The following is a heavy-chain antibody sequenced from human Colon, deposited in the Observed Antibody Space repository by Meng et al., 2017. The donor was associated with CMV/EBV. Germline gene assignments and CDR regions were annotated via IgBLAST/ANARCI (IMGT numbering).Heavy chain of an antibody. J-gene: IGHJ6*02. CDR1: GFTFSNYA. CDR3: AKRQDSSGWWGGGYYGMDV. Sequence: GGSLRLSCAASGFTFSNYAMSWVRQTPRQGLEWVSAITDSGGGTYYADSVKGRFTISRDNSNNTLYLQLNSLRAEDTAVYYCAKRQDSSGWWGGGYYGMDVWGQGTTVTVSS. CDR2: ITDSGGGT. D-gene: IGHD6-19*01. V-gene: IGHV3-23*01.